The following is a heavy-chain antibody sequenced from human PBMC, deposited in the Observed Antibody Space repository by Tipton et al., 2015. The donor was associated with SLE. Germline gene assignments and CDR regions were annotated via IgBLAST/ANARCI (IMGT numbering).Heavy chain of an antibody. D-gene: IGHD5-12*01. CDR2: SSTYSANT. CDR1: GYTFTDHG. Sequence: QLVQSGAEVKKPGASVRASCKASGYTFTDHGISWLRQAPGQGLEWVGWSSTYSANTHFAQKLQGRVTMTTDSSTSTAYMELTSLRSDDTAVYYCARDPRGGFLYWGQGTLVTVSS. J-gene: IGHJ4*02. CDR3: ARDPRGGFLY. V-gene: IGHV1-18*01.